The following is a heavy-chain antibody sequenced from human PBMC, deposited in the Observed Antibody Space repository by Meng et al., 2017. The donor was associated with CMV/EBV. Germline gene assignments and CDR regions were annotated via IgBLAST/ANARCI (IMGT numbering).Heavy chain of an antibody. Sequence: GGSLRLSCAASGFTVSSNYMSWVRQAPGKGPECVSVIYSGGSTYYADSVKGRFTFSRDNSKNTLYLQMNSLRAEDTAVYYCARDKRYCSSTSCYRNFDYWGQGTLVTVSS. CDR2: IYSGGST. J-gene: IGHJ4*02. D-gene: IGHD2-2*01. CDR3: ARDKRYCSSTSCYRNFDY. V-gene: IGHV3-66*02. CDR1: GFTVSSNY.